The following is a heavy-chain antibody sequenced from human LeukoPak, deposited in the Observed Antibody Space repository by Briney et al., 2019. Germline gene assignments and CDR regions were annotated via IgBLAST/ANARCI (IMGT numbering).Heavy chain of an antibody. CDR2: INPNSGGT. Sequence: ASVKVSCKASGYTFTGYYMHWVRQAPGQGFEWMGWINPNSGGTNYAQKFQGRVTMTRDTSISTAYMELSRLRSDGTAVYYCARGPIVATIYYYYYYMDVWGKGTTVTVSS. CDR3: ARGPIVATIYYYYYYMDV. V-gene: IGHV1-2*02. J-gene: IGHJ6*03. CDR1: GYTFTGYY. D-gene: IGHD5-12*01.